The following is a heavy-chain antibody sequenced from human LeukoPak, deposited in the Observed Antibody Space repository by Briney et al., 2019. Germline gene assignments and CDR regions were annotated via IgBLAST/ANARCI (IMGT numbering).Heavy chain of an antibody. D-gene: IGHD3-10*01. V-gene: IGHV4-59*01. J-gene: IGHJ5*02. CDR1: GFTFSSYA. Sequence: GSLRLSCAASGFTFSSYAMNWVRQAPGKGLEWIGYIYYSGSTNYNPSLKSRVTISVDTSKNQFSLKLSSVTAADTAVYYCARSGSYYTNWFDPWGQGTLVTVSS. CDR2: IYYSGST. CDR3: ARSGSYYTNWFDP.